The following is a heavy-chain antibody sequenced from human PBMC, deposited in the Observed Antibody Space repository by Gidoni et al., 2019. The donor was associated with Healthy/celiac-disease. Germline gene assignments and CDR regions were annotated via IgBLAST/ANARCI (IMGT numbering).Heavy chain of an antibody. CDR3: AKDLITGKGGGGYYYGMDV. J-gene: IGHJ6*02. Sequence: EVQLLESGGGLVQPGGSMRLSCAASGPTSRRHATSWVRQAPGKGLEWVSAISGSGCSTYYADSVKGRFTISRDNSKNTRYLQMSSLRAEDTAVYYCAKDLITGKGGGGYYYGMDVWGQGTTVTVSS. V-gene: IGHV3-23*01. D-gene: IGHD1-20*01. CDR1: GPTSRRHA. CDR2: ISGSGCST.